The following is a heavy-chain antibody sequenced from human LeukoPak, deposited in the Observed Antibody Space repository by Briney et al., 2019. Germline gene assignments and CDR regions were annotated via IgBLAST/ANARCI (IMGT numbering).Heavy chain of an antibody. CDR3: ARLGDYREY. D-gene: IGHD4-17*01. CDR2: IYHSGST. Sequence: SETLSLTCAVSGYSISSGYYWGWIRQPPGQGLEWIGSIYHSGSTYYNPSLKSRVTISVDTSKNQFSLKLSSVTAADTAVYYCARLGDYREYWGQGTLVTVSS. J-gene: IGHJ4*02. CDR1: GYSISSGYY. V-gene: IGHV4-38-2*01.